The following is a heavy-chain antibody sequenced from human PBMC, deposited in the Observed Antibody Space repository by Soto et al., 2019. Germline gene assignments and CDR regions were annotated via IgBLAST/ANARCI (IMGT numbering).Heavy chain of an antibody. V-gene: IGHV1-2*02. CDR2: INPNTGGT. CDR1: GFSLTGYY. CDR3: ARAKTMVRGVHDAFDI. Sequence: ASVKVSCKASGFSLTGYYFHWIRAAPGQGLEWLGWINPNTGGTTYAQKFQGRVTLTWDTSINTAYMELNSLRAGDTAVYYCARAKTMVRGVHDAFDIWGQGTMVTVSS. D-gene: IGHD3-10*01. J-gene: IGHJ3*02.